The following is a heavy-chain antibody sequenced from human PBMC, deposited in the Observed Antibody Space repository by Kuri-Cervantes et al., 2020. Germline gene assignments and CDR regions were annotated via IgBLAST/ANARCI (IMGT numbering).Heavy chain of an antibody. CDR2: IIPIFGTA. Sequence: SVKVSCKASGGTFSSYAISWVRQAPGQGLEWMGGIIPIFGTANYAQKFQGRVTITADESTSTAYKELSSLRSEDTAVYYCARWKDGDYPAYFQHWGQGTLVTVSS. CDR1: GGTFSSYA. J-gene: IGHJ1*01. CDR3: ARWKDGDYPAYFQH. V-gene: IGHV1-69*13. D-gene: IGHD4-17*01.